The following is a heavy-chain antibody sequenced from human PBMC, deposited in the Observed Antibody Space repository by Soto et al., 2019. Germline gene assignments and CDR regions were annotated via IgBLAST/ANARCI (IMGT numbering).Heavy chain of an antibody. V-gene: IGHV3-21*01. CDR1: GLTFSSYS. J-gene: IGHJ4*02. Sequence: GGSLRLSCAASGLTFSSYSMNWVRQAPGKGLEWISSISSSSSYIYYADSVKGRFTISRDNAKNSLYLQMNSLRAEDTAVYYCARFGYTTEAHWGQGTLVTVSS. CDR3: ARFGYTTEAH. CDR2: ISSSSSYI. D-gene: IGHD5-12*01.